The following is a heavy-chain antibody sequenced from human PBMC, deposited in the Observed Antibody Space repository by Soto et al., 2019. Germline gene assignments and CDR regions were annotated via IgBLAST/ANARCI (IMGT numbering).Heavy chain of an antibody. CDR2: IYYSGST. V-gene: IGHV4-30-4*01. J-gene: IGHJ5*02. Sequence: SETLSLTCTVSGGSISSGDYYWSWIRQPPGKGLEWIGYIYYSGSTYYNPSLKSRVTISVDTSKNQFSLKLSSVTAADTAVYYCARALLYDSSGYYSNWFDPWGQGTLVTVSS. D-gene: IGHD3-22*01. CDR1: GGSISSGDYY. CDR3: ARALLYDSSGYYSNWFDP.